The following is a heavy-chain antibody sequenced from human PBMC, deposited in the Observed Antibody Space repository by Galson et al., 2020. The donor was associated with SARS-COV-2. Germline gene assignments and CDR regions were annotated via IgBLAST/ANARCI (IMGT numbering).Heavy chain of an antibody. J-gene: IGHJ4*02. CDR3: ARRPSYCSGDCLDY. V-gene: IGHV3-21*01. CDR1: GLTVSTYS. Sequence: GESLKISCAASGLTVSTYSWNWVRQAPGKGLEWVSSITSLGHVSYPDSMKGRFTISRDNANNLLFLQMNSLGAEDTAVYYCARRPSYCSGDCLDYWGQGTLVTVSS. D-gene: IGHD2-21*02. CDR2: ITSLGHV.